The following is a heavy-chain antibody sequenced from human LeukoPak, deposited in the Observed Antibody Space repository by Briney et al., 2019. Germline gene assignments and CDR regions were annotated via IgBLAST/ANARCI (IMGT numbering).Heavy chain of an antibody. CDR3: ARLGGGNSGRDYYYYYVVV. CDR2: IHTGESDT. D-gene: IGHD4-23*01. V-gene: IGHV5-51*07. Sequence: GESLKTSCTGSGNSITSYWIGWVHPIRQKGLERMGIIHTGESDTNYSPSFQGHVTITADKSISSAYLQWSSLKASDTAMYYCARLGGGNSGRDYYYYYVVVWGKGATVTVCS. CDR1: GNSITSYW. J-gene: IGHJ6*03.